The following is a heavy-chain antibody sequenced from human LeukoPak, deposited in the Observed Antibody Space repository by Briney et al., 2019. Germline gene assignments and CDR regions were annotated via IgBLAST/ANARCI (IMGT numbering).Heavy chain of an antibody. Sequence: GGSLRLSCAASGFTFSSYAMSWVRQAPGKGLEWVSAISGSGGSTYYADSVKGRFTISRDNSKNTLYLQMNSLRAEDTAVYYCAKFSTGWAAAGKYYFDYWGQGTLVTVSS. CDR3: AKFSTGWAAAGKYYFDY. CDR2: ISGSGGST. D-gene: IGHD6-13*01. CDR1: GFTFSSYA. J-gene: IGHJ4*02. V-gene: IGHV3-23*01.